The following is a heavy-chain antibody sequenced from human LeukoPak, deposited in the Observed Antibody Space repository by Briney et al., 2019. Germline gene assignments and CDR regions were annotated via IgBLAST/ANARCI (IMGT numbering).Heavy chain of an antibody. Sequence: GGSLRLSCAASGFIFTDYWMNWVRQAPGRGLEWLAGVKGDGSATSYVDSVKGRFTISRDNAKNSLYLQMNSLRADDTPLYYCARSRGDFWGQGTLVTVSP. CDR3: ARSRGDF. J-gene: IGHJ4*02. CDR1: GFIFTDYW. CDR2: VKGDGSAT. V-gene: IGHV3-7*01.